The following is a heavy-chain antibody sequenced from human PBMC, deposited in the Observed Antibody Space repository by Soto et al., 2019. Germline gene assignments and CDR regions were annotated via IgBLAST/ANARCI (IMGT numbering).Heavy chain of an antibody. CDR2: IDTDGSR. Sequence: GGCMRLSCAASGVTFSSYDMHWVRQATGKGLEWVSAIDTDGSRYYADSVKGRCTMSRDTSKNTLNLQMNSLRAEDTAVYYCTREDYYGSKMHGMDVWGQGTTVTVSS. CDR3: TREDYYGSKMHGMDV. D-gene: IGHD3-22*01. CDR1: GVTFSSYD. J-gene: IGHJ6*02. V-gene: IGHV3-NL1*01.